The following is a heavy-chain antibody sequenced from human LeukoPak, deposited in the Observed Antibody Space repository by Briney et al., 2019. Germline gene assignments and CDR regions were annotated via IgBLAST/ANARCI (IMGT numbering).Heavy chain of an antibody. D-gene: IGHD2-21*02. CDR1: GYTFNTYA. Sequence: GASVKVSCKASGYTFNTYAMNWVRQAPGQGLEWMGWISTNAGNTTYAQGFTGRFVFSLDTSVSTAYLQISSLKAEDTAVYYCARQGSDYCGGDCSTDAFDIWGQGTMVTVSS. V-gene: IGHV7-4-1*02. J-gene: IGHJ3*02. CDR3: ARQGSDYCGGDCSTDAFDI. CDR2: ISTNAGNT.